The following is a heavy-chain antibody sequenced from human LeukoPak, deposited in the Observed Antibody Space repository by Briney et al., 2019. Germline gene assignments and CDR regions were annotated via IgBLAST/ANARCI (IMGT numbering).Heavy chain of an antibody. CDR3: ARFLWRFPYYFDH. V-gene: IGHV3-48*03. CDR2: ISSSGGKI. J-gene: IGHJ4*02. Sequence: GGSLRLSCAVSGFTLSRYGMHWVRPAPGKGLEWVSYISSSGGKIYYADSVKGRFTISRDNAKNSLYLQMNSLRAEDTAVYFCARFLWRFPYYFDHWCQGTLVTVSS. CDR1: GFTLSRYG. D-gene: IGHD2-21*01.